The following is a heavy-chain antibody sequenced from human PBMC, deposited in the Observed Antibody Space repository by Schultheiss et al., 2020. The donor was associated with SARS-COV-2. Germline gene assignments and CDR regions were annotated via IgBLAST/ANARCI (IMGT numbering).Heavy chain of an antibody. V-gene: IGHV4-4*07. D-gene: IGHD5-18*01. CDR1: GGSISSYY. CDR3: ARGYRYYYYAMDV. Sequence: SQTLSLTCTVSGGSISSYYWSWIRQPAGKGLEWIGRIYTSGSTNYNPSLKSRVTMSVDTSKNQFSLKVNSVTAADTAVYYCARGYRYYYYAMDVWGQGTTVTVSS. J-gene: IGHJ6*02. CDR2: IYTSGST.